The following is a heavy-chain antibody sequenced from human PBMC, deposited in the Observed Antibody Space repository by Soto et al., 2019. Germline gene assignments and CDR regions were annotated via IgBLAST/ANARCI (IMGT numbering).Heavy chain of an antibody. CDR2: TYYNGDT. Sequence: TLSLTCTVSDDSFRGAEYYWSWIRQPLGKGPEWIGYTYYNGDTKYNPALRSRVTMSEDTSKNQFSLRLSSVTAADTAVYFCARGPAYINGWRTFDLWGRGILVTVSS. D-gene: IGHD6-19*01. V-gene: IGHV4-61*08. CDR1: DDSFRGAEYY. CDR3: ARGPAYINGWRTFDL. J-gene: IGHJ4*02.